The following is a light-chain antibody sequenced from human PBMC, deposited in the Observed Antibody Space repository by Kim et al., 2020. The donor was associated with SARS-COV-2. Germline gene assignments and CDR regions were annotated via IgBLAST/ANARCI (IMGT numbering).Light chain of an antibody. CDR1: SNDVDDNKF. J-gene: IGLJ1*01. V-gene: IGLV2-8*01. CDR2: EVT. Sequence: PGHSVTISSTGTSNDVDDNKFVSWYQQHPGKAPKVLIYEVTQRPSGVPDRFSGSKSGNTASLTVSGLQPQDEADYYCSSYAGSRFIFGTGTKVTVL. CDR3: SSYAGSRFI.